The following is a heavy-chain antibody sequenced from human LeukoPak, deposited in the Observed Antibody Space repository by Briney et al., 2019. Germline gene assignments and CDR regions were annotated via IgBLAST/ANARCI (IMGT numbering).Heavy chain of an antibody. CDR3: ARDATYYLRYGYFDC. Sequence: GGSLRLSCAASGFTFSNSAMNWVRQAPGKGLEWVSCINDIGSNIYYADSVRGRFTISRDNAKTSVYLQMNNLRPEDTAVYYCARDATYYLRYGYFDCWGHGTLVTVSS. CDR1: GFTFSNSA. CDR2: INDIGSNI. D-gene: IGHD5/OR15-5a*01. V-gene: IGHV3-21*01. J-gene: IGHJ4*01.